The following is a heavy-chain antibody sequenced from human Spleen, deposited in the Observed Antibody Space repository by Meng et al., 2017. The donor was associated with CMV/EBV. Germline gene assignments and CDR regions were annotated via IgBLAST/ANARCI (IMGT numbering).Heavy chain of an antibody. CDR2: IIPIFGTA. V-gene: IGHV1-69*05. J-gene: IGHJ4*02. D-gene: IGHD6-13*01. CDR3: ARDHREVAAAGTGEYFDY. Sequence: SVKVSCKASGGTFSSYAISWVRQAPGQGLEWMGGIIPIFGTANYAQKFQGRVTMTRDTSTSTVYMELSSLRSEDTAVYYCARDHREVAAAGTGEYFDYWGQGTLVTVSS. CDR1: GGTFSSYA.